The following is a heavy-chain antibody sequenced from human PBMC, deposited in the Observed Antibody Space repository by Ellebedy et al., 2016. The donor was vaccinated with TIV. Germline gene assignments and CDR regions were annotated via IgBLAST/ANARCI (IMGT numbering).Heavy chain of an antibody. CDR1: GDSVSRSNYY. D-gene: IGHD2-2*01. CDR3: ARYRSGIVVVPAHYGMDV. J-gene: IGHJ6*02. V-gene: IGHV4-39*01. Sequence: SETLSLXXTVSGDSVSRSNYYWGWIRQRPGKGPEWIGNLYHTGTTFYNPSLKSRVTISVDMSKNQFFLNLSSVTAADTAVYYCARYRSGIVVVPAHYGMDVWGQGTTVTVSS. CDR2: LYHTGTT.